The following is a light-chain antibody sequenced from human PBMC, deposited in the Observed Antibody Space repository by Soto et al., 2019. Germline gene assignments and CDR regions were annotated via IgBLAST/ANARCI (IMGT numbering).Light chain of an antibody. J-gene: IGKJ3*01. CDR3: QQYGSSPRLFT. CDR1: QSVTNDY. V-gene: IGKV3-20*01. CDR2: GAS. Sequence: TVLTQSPGTLSLSLGERATLSCRASQSVTNDYLAWYQQRLGQAPRLLIYGASTRATGIPDRFSGSGSGTDFTLTISRLEPEDFAVYYCQQYGSSPRLFTFGPGTKVEIK.